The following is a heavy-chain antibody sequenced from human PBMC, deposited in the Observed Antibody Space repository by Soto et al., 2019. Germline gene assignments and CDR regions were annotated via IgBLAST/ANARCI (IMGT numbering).Heavy chain of an antibody. CDR1: GFSFSSYG. J-gene: IGHJ6*02. V-gene: IGHV3-48*03. Sequence: GGSLRLSCAASGFSFSSYGMNWVRQAPWKGLEWISYTSSSGSTKHYADSMKGRLTISRDNAKNSLYLQMSSLRAEDTAVYYCARVDLYGMDVWGQGTTVTVSS. CDR3: ARVDLYGMDV. CDR2: TSSSGSTK.